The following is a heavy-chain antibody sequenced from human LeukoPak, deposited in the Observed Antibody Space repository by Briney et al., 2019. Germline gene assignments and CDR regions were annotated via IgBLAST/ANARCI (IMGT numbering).Heavy chain of an antibody. J-gene: IGHJ6*03. CDR1: GFTFSGSA. Sequence: PGGSLRLPCAASGFTFSGSAMHWVRQASGKGLEWVGRIRSKANSYATAYAASVNGRFTISRADSKNTAYLQMNRLKTEDTAVYYCTRRPYSSSSRYYYYMDVWGKGTTVTVSS. CDR3: TRRPYSSSSRYYYYMDV. D-gene: IGHD6-6*01. CDR2: IRSKANSYAT. V-gene: IGHV3-73*01.